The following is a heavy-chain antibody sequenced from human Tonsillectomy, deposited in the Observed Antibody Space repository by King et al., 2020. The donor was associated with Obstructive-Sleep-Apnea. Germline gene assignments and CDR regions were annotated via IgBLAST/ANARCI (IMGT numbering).Heavy chain of an antibody. CDR2: IDPYSGDT. CDR1: GYTFTGYY. J-gene: IGHJ4*02. D-gene: IGHD5-12*01. Sequence: QVQLVQSGAEVKKPGASVKVSCKPSGYTFTGYYMHWVRQAPGQGLEWMGWIDPYSGDTNYAHKLQGRVTMTRDTSISTAYMELSRLRSDDTAVSYCARNSGYDYYFDYWGQGTLVTVAS. CDR3: ARNSGYDYYFDY. V-gene: IGHV1-2*02.